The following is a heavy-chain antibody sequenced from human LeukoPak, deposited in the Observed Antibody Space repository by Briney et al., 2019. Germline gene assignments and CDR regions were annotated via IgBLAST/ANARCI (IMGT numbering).Heavy chain of an antibody. Sequence: GGSLRLSCSASGFTFSSYAMHWVRQAPGKGLEYVSGISSNGGNTNYADSVKGRFTISRDNSKNTLYLQMNSLRAEDTALYYCAREILTGYAFDIWGQGTMVTVSS. CDR3: AREILTGYAFDI. CDR2: ISSNGGNT. D-gene: IGHD7-27*01. V-gene: IGHV3-64*04. CDR1: GFTFSSYA. J-gene: IGHJ3*02.